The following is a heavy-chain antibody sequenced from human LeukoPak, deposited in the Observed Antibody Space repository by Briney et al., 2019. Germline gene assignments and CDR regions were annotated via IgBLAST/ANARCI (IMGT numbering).Heavy chain of an antibody. J-gene: IGHJ4*02. V-gene: IGHV1-46*01. CDR1: GYTFTSYY. CDR2: INPTGGST. Sequence: ASVKVSCKASGYTFTSYYMHWLRQAPGEGLEWMGIINPTGGSTSYAQKFQGRVTMTRDTSTSTVYMELSSLRSEDTAVYYCARLYGVSYYFDYWGQGTLVTVSS. D-gene: IGHD4-17*01. CDR3: ARLYGVSYYFDY.